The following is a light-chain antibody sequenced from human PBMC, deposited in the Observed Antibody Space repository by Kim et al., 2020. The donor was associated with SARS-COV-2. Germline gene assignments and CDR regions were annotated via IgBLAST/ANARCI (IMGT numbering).Light chain of an antibody. CDR1: QTISNY. V-gene: IGKV1-39*01. CDR3: LQSYSSSWT. CDR2: DAS. J-gene: IGKJ1*01. Sequence: ASVGDRVTITCRASQTISNYLSWYQQKPGKVPSLLIYDASSLQSGAPSRFSGSGSGTDFTLTISGLRPEDFATYYCLQSYSSSWTFGQGTKVDIK.